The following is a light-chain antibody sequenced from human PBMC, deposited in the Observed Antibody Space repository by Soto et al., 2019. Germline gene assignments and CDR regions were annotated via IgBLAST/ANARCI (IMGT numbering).Light chain of an antibody. CDR1: QNIINY. J-gene: IGKJ3*01. CDR2: DAS. V-gene: IGKV1-5*01. CDR3: QQYKSYSGT. Sequence: DIQMTQSPSSLSASVGDRVTITCRASQNIINYLNWYQQKPGKAPQLLIYDASSLESGVPSRFSGSGSGTEFTLTISSLQPDDFATYYCQQYKSYSGTFGPGTKVDIK.